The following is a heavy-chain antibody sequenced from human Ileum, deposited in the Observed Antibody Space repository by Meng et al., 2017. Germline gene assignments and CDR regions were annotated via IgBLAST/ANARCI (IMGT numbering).Heavy chain of an antibody. J-gene: IGHJ4*02. CDR1: GYSFSDYY. CDR2: IYPHNGAT. D-gene: IGHD6-19*01. V-gene: IGHV1-2*06. Sequence: QVQVGQSGGEVKKPGASVKFSCKASGYSFSDYYIQWLRQAPGQGLEWMGRIYPHNGATNYAQTFQGRVTMTGDTSIATAYMELNRLTSDDTAVYYCARGVAENWGQGTLVTVSS. CDR3: ARGVAEN.